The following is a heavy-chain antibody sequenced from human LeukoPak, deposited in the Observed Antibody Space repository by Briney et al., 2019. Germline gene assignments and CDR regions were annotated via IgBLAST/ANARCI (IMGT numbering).Heavy chain of an antibody. CDR3: ARRYRYNYGKIDY. J-gene: IGHJ4*02. CDR2: IYYSGNT. Sequence: PSETLSLTCNVSDASISSTNYYWVWIRQPPGKGLEGIGNIYYSGNTYFNPSLKSRVTISVDTSKNQFSLKLSSVPAADTAVYHCARRYRYNYGKIDYWGQGILVTVSS. V-gene: IGHV4-39*01. CDR1: DASISSTNYY. D-gene: IGHD5-18*01.